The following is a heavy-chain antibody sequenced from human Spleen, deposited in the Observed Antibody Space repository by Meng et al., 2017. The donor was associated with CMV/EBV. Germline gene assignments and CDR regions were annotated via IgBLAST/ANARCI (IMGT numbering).Heavy chain of an antibody. Sequence: GESLKISCAASGFTFSSYGMHWVRQAPGKGLEWVSAISGSGGSTYYADSVKGRFTISRDNSKNTLYLQMNSLRAEDTAVYYCAKANQYYDFWSGYYGANYYYYGMDVWGQGTTVTVSS. CDR1: GFTFSSYG. V-gene: IGHV3-23*01. CDR2: ISGSGGST. CDR3: AKANQYYDFWSGYYGANYYYYGMDV. D-gene: IGHD3-3*01. J-gene: IGHJ6*02.